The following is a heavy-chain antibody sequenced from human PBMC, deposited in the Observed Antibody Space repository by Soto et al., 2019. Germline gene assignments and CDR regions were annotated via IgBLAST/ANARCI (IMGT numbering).Heavy chain of an antibody. CDR3: ARDYYDSSGYNAYYGMDV. J-gene: IGHJ6*02. CDR2: ISSSSSTI. V-gene: IGHV3-48*02. Sequence: PGGSLRLSCAASGFTFSSYSMNWVRQAPGKGLEWVSYISSSSSTIYYADSVKGRFTISRDNAKNSLYLQVNSLRDGDTAVYYCARDYYDSSGYNAYYGMDVWGQGTTVTVSS. CDR1: GFTFSSYS. D-gene: IGHD3-22*01.